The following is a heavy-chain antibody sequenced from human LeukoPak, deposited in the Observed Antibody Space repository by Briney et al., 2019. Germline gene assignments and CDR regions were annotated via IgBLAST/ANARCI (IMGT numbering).Heavy chain of an antibody. CDR1: GGSFSGYY. Sequence: PSETLSLTCAVYGGSFSGYYWSWIRQPPGKGLEWIGEINHSGSTNYNPSLKSRVTISVDTSKNQFSLKLSSVTAADTAVYYCARVFAATEKYYYYGMDVWGQGTTVTVSS. V-gene: IGHV4-34*01. CDR2: INHSGST. CDR3: ARVFAATEKYYYYGMDV. J-gene: IGHJ6*02. D-gene: IGHD6-25*01.